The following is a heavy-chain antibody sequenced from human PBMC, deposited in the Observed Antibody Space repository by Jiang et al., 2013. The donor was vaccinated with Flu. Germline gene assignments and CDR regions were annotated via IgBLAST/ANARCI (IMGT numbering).Heavy chain of an antibody. CDR3: ASLHTVSPSY. J-gene: IGHJ4*02. V-gene: IGHV4-39*01. CDR2: VYYSGTT. Sequence: GPGLVKASETLSLTCTVSGGSISGTSYFWGWVRQPPGKGLEWIASVYYSGTTYYNSALWSRVTISVDTSKNQFSLKMTSVIAADTALYYCASLHTVSPSYWGQGMLVTVSS. CDR1: GGSISGTSYF. D-gene: IGHD4-17*01.